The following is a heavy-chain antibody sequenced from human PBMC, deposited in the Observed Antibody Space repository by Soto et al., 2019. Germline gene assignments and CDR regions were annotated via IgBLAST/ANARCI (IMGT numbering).Heavy chain of an antibody. CDR1: GGTFSSYA. J-gene: IGHJ6*02. Sequence: QVQLVQSGAEVKKPGSSVKVSCKASGGTFSSYAISWVRQAPGQGLEWMGGIIPIFGTANYAQKFQGRVTITADESTSTAYRELCSMRSEDTAVYYCARGTTVVTMGYYYYGMEVWGQGTTVTVSS. CDR2: IIPIFGTA. CDR3: ARGTTVVTMGYYYYGMEV. V-gene: IGHV1-69*01. D-gene: IGHD4-17*01.